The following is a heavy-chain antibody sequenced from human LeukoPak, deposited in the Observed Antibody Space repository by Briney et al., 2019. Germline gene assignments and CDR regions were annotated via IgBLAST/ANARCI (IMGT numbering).Heavy chain of an antibody. D-gene: IGHD3-10*01. CDR2: IYYTGDT. CDR1: GGSITSYY. CDR3: ARRVTMVRDFDAFDI. J-gene: IGHJ3*02. Sequence: SETLSLTCTVSGGSITSYYWSWIRQPPGKGLEWFGYIYYTGDTDYNPSLKSRVAISVNTSKNQFSLKLSSVTAADTAVYYCARRVTMVRDFDAFDIWGQGTVVTVSS. V-gene: IGHV4-59*08.